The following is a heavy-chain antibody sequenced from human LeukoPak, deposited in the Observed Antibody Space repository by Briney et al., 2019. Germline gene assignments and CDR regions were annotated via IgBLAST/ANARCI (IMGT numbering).Heavy chain of an antibody. V-gene: IGHV3-64*01. CDR3: ARGPGFYDILTGYYSPSYYYYGMDV. CDR2: ISSNGGST. Sequence: GGSLRLSCAASGFTFSSYAMHWVRQAPGKGLEYVSAISSNGGSTYYANSVKGRFTISRDNSKNTLYLQMGSLRAEDMAVYYCARGPGFYDILTGYYSPSYYYYGMDVWGQGTTVTVSS. J-gene: IGHJ6*02. CDR1: GFTFSSYA. D-gene: IGHD3-9*01.